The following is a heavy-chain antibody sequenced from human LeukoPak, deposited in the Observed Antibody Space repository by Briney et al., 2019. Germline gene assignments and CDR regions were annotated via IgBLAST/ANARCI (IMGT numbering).Heavy chain of an antibody. CDR2: IYYSGST. CDR1: GGSMSSYY. D-gene: IGHD2-21*02. J-gene: IGHJ4*02. Sequence: SETLSLTCTVSGGSMSSYYWSWIRQPPGKGLEWPGYIYYSGSTNYNPSLKSRVTISVDTSKNQFSLKLSSVTAADTAVYYCARVKGGDYASSGFDYWGQGTLVTVSS. V-gene: IGHV4-59*01. CDR3: ARVKGGDYASSGFDY.